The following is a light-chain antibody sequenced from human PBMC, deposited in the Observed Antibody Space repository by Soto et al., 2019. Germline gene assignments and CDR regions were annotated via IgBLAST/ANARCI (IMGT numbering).Light chain of an antibody. Sequence: EIVLTQSPGTLSLSPGERATLSCRASQSVSSSYLAWYQQKPGQAPRLLIYDASSRATGIPDRFSGSGSGTDFTLTHSRLEPEDFAVYYCQQYGSSPLTFGPGTKVDIK. CDR3: QQYGSSPLT. CDR2: DAS. V-gene: IGKV3-20*01. J-gene: IGKJ3*01. CDR1: QSVSSSY.